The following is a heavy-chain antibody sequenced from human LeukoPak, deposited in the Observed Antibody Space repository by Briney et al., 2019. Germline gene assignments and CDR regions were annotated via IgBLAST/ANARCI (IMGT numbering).Heavy chain of an antibody. CDR1: GGSISSSGYF. D-gene: IGHD3-16*01. CDR2: IYYSGST. J-gene: IGHJ5*02. V-gene: IGHV4-61*05. CDR3: ARGGRGFDP. Sequence: SETLSLSCTVSGGSISSSGYFWGGIRQPPGKGLEWIGYIYYSGSTNYNPSLKSRVTISVDTSKNQFSLKLNSVTASDTAVYHCARGGRGFDPWGQGTLVTVSS.